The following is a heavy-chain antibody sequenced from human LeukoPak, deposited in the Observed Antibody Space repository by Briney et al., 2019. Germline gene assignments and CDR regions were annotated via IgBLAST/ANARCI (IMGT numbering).Heavy chain of an antibody. J-gene: IGHJ4*02. CDR3: ARAPMSPAPADY. Sequence: GGSLRLSCAASGFTFSGYWMSWVRQAPGKGLQWVANIRHDGGDKYYVDSVRGRFTISRDNAKNSLYLQMDSLRAEDTAVYYCARAPMSPAPADYWGQGTLVAVSS. CDR2: IRHDGGDK. V-gene: IGHV3-7*01. CDR1: GFTFSGYW.